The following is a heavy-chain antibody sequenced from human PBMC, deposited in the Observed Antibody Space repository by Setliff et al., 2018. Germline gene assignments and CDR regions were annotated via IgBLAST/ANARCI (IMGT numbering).Heavy chain of an antibody. J-gene: IGHJ4*02. D-gene: IGHD1-1*01. CDR3: ARDMGQPYYFES. CDR1: GGYFASSSSH. Sequence: SETLSLTCSVSGGYFASSSSHWGWIRQPPGKGLEWLGSFFHTGSTYYKSSLESRVTMSVDTSNNQFSLKLNSVTAADTAVYYCARDMGQPYYFESWGLGTQVTVSS. CDR2: FFHTGST. V-gene: IGHV4-39*07.